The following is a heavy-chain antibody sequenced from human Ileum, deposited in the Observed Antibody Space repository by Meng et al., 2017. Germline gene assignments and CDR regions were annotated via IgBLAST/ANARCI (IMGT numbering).Heavy chain of an antibody. V-gene: IGHV4-4*02. CDR3: AKAAAYNLDI. CDR2: IFQSGST. Sequence: ESGPGLGESSGTLSLPCAVSGVSISSAIWWGWVRQPPGKGLEWIGEIFQSGSTNYNPSLKSRVSISVDKSKNHLSLSLSSVTAADTAVYYCAKAAAYNLDIWGQGALVTVSS. D-gene: IGHD1-14*01. J-gene: IGHJ4*02. CDR1: GVSISSAIW.